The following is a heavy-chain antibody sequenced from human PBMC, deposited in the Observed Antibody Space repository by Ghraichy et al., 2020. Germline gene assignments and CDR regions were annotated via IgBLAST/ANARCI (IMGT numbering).Heavy chain of an antibody. CDR2: LWANGRND. Sequence: GGSLRLSCAASGFTFTDYTLHWVRQAPGKGLEWVAALWANGRNDYYADSVRGRFTISRDNHRNTLYLHMNTLKTDDTALYYCAKRGDDNPYFFDSWGHGTRGTVAS. V-gene: IGHV3-30*02. D-gene: IGHD2-21*02. CDR1: GFTFTDYT. J-gene: IGHJ4*01. CDR3: AKRGDDNPYFFDS.